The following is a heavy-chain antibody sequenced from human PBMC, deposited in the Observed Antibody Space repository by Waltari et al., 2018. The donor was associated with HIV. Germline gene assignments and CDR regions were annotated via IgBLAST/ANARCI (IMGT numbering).Heavy chain of an antibody. CDR3: ARGAGDLQGRAFDY. Sequence: QVQLQESGPGLVKPSETLSLTCSVSGGSISSYYWRWIRQPAGKGPEWIGRIYPSGSNNYSPSLKSRVTRSVDTSKKQFSLKLMSVIAADTAMYYCARGAGDLQGRAFDYWGQGTLVTVSS. CDR1: GGSISSYY. CDR2: IYPSGSN. V-gene: IGHV4-4*07. D-gene: IGHD1-26*01. J-gene: IGHJ4*02.